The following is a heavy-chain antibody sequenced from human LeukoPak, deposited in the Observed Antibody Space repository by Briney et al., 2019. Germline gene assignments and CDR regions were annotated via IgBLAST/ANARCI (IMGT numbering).Heavy chain of an antibody. D-gene: IGHD3-10*01. CDR3: ARDAREVLFWFGEFFP. J-gene: IGHJ5*02. CDR1: GYTFTNYG. V-gene: IGHV1-18*01. CDR2: ISGYNGNT. Sequence: GASVKVSCKASGYTFTNYGINWVRQAPGQGLEWMGWISGYNGNTKYAQKFQGRVSMTTDTSTSTAYMEVRSLRSDDTAVYYCARDAREVLFWFGEFFPWGQGTLVTVSS.